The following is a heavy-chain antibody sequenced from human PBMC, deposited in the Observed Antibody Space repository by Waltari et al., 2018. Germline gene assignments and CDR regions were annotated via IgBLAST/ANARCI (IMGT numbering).Heavy chain of an antibody. CDR3: APSRRERADGSYFDS. Sequence: QVQLVQSEAEVKKPGASVKVSCKVSGSTPTEIAWHWVRQAPGKGLEWMGFFDPEDGETIYAQKFEGRVSMTEDTSTDTAYMELSSLRFEDTALYYCAPSRRERADGSYFDSWGQGTLVTVSS. CDR2: FDPEDGET. D-gene: IGHD1-26*01. CDR1: GSTPTEIA. V-gene: IGHV1-24*01. J-gene: IGHJ4*02.